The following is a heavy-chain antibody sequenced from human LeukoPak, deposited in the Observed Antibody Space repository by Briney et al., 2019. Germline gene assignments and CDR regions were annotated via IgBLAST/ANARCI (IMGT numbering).Heavy chain of an antibody. CDR3: ARRKGIRGVYDY. CDR1: GFTFDDYA. Sequence: PGRSLRLSCAASGFTFDDYAMHWVRQAPGKGLEWVSGISWNSGSIGYADSVKGRFTISRDNAKNSLYLQMNSLRAEDTAVYYCARRKGIRGVYDYWGQGTLVTVSS. V-gene: IGHV3-9*01. J-gene: IGHJ4*02. D-gene: IGHD3-10*01. CDR2: ISWNSGSI.